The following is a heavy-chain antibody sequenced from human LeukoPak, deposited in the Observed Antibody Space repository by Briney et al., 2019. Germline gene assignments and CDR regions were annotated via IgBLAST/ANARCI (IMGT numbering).Heavy chain of an antibody. D-gene: IGHD3-10*01. CDR2: IYHSGST. Sequence: SETLSRTCTVSGYSISSGYYWDWIRQPPGKGLEWIGSIYHSGSTYYNPSLKSRVTISVDTSKNQFSLKLSFVADADTAVYYCARVDTMVRGVISPNFDYWGQGTLVTVSS. J-gene: IGHJ4*02. V-gene: IGHV4-38-2*02. CDR3: ARVDTMVRGVISPNFDY. CDR1: GYSISSGYY.